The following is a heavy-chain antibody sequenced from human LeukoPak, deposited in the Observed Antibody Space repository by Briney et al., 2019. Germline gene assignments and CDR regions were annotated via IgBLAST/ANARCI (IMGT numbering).Heavy chain of an antibody. CDR2: IYYSGRT. D-gene: IGHD2-2*01. CDR3: ARRAYHEYYFDY. Sequence: PSETLSLTCTVSGGSISSSSYYWGWIRQPPGKGLEWMGSIYYSGRTYYNPSLKSRVTISVDTSKNQFSLKLRSVTAADTAVYYCARRAYHEYYFDYWGQGTLVTVSS. CDR1: GGSISSSSYY. V-gene: IGHV4-39*01. J-gene: IGHJ4*02.